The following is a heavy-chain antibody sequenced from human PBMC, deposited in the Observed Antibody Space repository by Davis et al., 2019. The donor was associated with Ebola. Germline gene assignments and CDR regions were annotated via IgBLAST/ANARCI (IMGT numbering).Heavy chain of an antibody. CDR3: ARGWLRTGLDY. J-gene: IGHJ4*02. CDR2: TYYTSKWHN. D-gene: IGHD5-12*01. V-gene: IGHV6-1*01. CDR1: GDTVFGKSGA. Sequence: HSQTLSLTCAISGDTVFGKSGAWNWIRQSPSRGLEWLGRTYYTSKWHNDYAASVKSRITINPDTSKNQFSLQLNSVTPEDTAVYYCARGWLRTGLDYWGQGTLVTVSS.